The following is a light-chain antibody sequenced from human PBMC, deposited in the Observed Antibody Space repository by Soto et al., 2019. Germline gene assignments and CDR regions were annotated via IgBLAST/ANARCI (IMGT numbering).Light chain of an antibody. Sequence: DIQMTQSPSSLSASVGDRVTITCRASQSISSYLNWYQQKPGKAPKLLIYAASSLQSGVPSRFSGSGSGTDFTLTISSLQPEDFATYYCQQSYSTPYGYTFGQGTKLDIK. CDR1: QSISSY. CDR3: QQSYSTPYGYT. J-gene: IGKJ2*01. V-gene: IGKV1-39*01. CDR2: AAS.